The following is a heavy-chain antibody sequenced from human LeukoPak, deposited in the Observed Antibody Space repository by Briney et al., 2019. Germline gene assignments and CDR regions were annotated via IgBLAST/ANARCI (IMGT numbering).Heavy chain of an antibody. V-gene: IGHV3-13*01. D-gene: IGHD6-19*01. J-gene: IGHJ4*02. Sequence: GGSLRLSCAASGFTFIDYDMHWVRQVIGKGLVWVSAIGIRGDTQYPGSVKGRFTISRENAESSLYLQMNSLRAEDTAVYYCARGGIQVSGIDEFDYWGQGTLVTVSS. CDR1: GFTFIDYD. CDR3: ARGGIQVSGIDEFDY. CDR2: IGIRGDT.